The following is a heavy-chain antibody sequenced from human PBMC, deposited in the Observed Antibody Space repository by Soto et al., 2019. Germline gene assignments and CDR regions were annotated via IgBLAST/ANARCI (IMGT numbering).Heavy chain of an antibody. D-gene: IGHD2-2*01. J-gene: IGHJ6*02. CDR2: ISSSSSTI. Sequence: PGGSLSLSCAASGFTFSSYSMNWVRQAPGKGLEWVSYISSSSSTIYYADSVKGRFTISRDNAKNSLYLQMNSLRDEDTAVYYCARGGYCSSTSCYYYYGMDVWGQGTTVTVSS. V-gene: IGHV3-48*02. CDR3: ARGGYCSSTSCYYYYGMDV. CDR1: GFTFSSYS.